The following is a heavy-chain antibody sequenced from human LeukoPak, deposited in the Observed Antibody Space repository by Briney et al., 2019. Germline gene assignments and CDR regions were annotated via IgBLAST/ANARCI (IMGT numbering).Heavy chain of an antibody. V-gene: IGHV1-2*06. J-gene: IGHJ4*02. CDR2: INPNSGGT. CDR3: ASLYCSGGSCPVD. CDR1: GGTFSSYA. D-gene: IGHD2-15*01. Sequence: ASVKVSCKASGGTFSSYAISWVRQAPGQGLEWMGRINPNSGGTNYAQKFQGRVTMTRDTSISTAYMELSRLRSDDTAVYYCASLYCSGGSCPVDWGQGTLVTVSS.